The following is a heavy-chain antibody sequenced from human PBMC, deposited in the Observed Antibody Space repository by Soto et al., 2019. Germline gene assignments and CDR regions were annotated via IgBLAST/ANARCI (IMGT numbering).Heavy chain of an antibody. CDR1: GYTLTELS. D-gene: IGHD1-26*01. CDR3: ATRVVVRELLQN. Sequence: QVQLVQSGAEVEKPGASVKVSCKVSGYTLTELSMHWVRQAPGKGLEWMGGFDPEDGETIYAQKLQGRVTMTEDTSTDTAYMELSSLRSEYTAVYYCATRVVVRELLQNWCQGTLVTVSS. CDR2: FDPEDGET. J-gene: IGHJ1*01. V-gene: IGHV1-24*01.